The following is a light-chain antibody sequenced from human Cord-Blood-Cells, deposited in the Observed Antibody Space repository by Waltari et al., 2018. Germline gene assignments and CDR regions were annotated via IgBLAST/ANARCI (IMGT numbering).Light chain of an antibody. CDR2: RNN. J-gene: IGLJ2*01. CDR3: AAWDDSLSGVV. CDR1: SSNIGRNY. V-gene: IGLV1-47*01. Sequence: QSVLTQPPSASGTPGQRVTISCSGSSSNIGRNYVYWYQQLPGTAPQLLIYRNNQRPSGVPDRFSGSKSGTSASLAISGLRSEDEADYYCAAWDDSLSGVVFGGGTKLTVL.